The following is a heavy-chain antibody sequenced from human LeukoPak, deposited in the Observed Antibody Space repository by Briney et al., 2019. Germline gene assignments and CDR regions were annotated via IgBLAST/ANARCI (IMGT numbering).Heavy chain of an antibody. Sequence: AGGSLGLSCVASGFTFNSNSMNWVRQAPGKGLEWVSSITGSSSYIYYADSVRGRFTISRDNANKSLYLQMNSLRAEDTAVYFCARSRGYTFYFDYWGQGALVTVSS. CDR1: GFTFNSNS. D-gene: IGHD5-18*01. CDR2: ITGSSSYI. J-gene: IGHJ4*02. V-gene: IGHV3-21*01. CDR3: ARSRGYTFYFDY.